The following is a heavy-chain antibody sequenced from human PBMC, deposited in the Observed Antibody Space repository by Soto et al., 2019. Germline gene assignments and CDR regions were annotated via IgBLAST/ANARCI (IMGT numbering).Heavy chain of an antibody. CDR2: ISDGGDLI. CDR3: AKRQGTGLAAKNFDF. J-gene: IGHJ4*01. D-gene: IGHD2-15*01. V-gene: IGHV3-23*01. Sequence: GGSLRLSCAASGFPFSNHAMSWVRQAPGKGLEWVSGISDGGDLIYYADSVKGRFSMSRDNSENMLYLQMTNLRAEDTAIYFCAKRQGTGLAAKNFDFRGHGTLFPVS. CDR1: GFPFSNHA.